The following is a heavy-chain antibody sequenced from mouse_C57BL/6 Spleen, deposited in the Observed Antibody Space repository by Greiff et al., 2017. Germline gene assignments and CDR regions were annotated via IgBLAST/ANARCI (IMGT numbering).Heavy chain of an antibody. V-gene: IGHV5-6*01. J-gene: IGHJ2*01. CDR3: ARHYYGNYYFDY. CDR2: ISSGGSYT. CDR1: GFTFSSYG. D-gene: IGHD2-1*01. Sequence: EVHLVESGGDLVKPGGSLKLSCAASGFTFSSYGMSWVRQTPDKRLEWVATISSGGSYTYYPDSVKGRFTISRDNAKNTLYLQMSSLKSEDTAMYYCARHYYGNYYFDYWGQGTTLTVSS.